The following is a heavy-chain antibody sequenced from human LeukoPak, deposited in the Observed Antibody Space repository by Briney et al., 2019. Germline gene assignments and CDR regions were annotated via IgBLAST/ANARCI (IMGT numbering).Heavy chain of an antibody. Sequence: ASVKVSFKASGYTFTDYYIHWVRQAPGQGLEWMGWINPNTGGPNFAQKFQGRVTMTRDTSISTAYMELSRLRSDDTAVYYCARPRAYSYGQLYYFDYWGQGTLVTVSS. J-gene: IGHJ4*02. CDR2: INPNTGGP. V-gene: IGHV1-2*02. D-gene: IGHD5-18*01. CDR1: GYTFTDYY. CDR3: ARPRAYSYGQLYYFDY.